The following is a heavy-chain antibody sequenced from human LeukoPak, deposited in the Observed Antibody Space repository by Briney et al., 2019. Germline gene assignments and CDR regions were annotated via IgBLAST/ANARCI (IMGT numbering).Heavy chain of an antibody. CDR3: ARDLGQYYDTSDNWFDP. D-gene: IGHD3-22*01. J-gene: IGHJ5*02. V-gene: IGHV3-30*02. CDR2: IRYDGSNK. CDR1: GFTFSSYG. Sequence: PGGSLRFSCAASGFTFSSYGMHWVRQAPGKGLEWVAFIRYDGSNKYYADSAKGRFTISRDNAKNTLNLQMNSLRAEDTAVYYCARDLGQYYDTSDNWFDPWGQGTLVTVSS.